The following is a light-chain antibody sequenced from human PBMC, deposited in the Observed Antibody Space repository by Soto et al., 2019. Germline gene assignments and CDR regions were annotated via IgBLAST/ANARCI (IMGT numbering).Light chain of an antibody. Sequence: EIVLTQSPATLSLSPGERATLSCRASQSVGTYLAWYQQKPGQAPRLLIYDASKRAIGIPARFSGSGSGTDFTLTISSLESEDFAVYYCQQRSNWPLTFGGGTKVEIK. CDR3: QQRSNWPLT. V-gene: IGKV3-11*01. CDR1: QSVGTY. CDR2: DAS. J-gene: IGKJ4*01.